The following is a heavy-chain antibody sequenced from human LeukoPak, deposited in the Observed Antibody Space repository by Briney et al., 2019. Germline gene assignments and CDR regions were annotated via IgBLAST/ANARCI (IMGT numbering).Heavy chain of an antibody. CDR3: ARLGLVGPYSSSGYYFDY. D-gene: IGHD6-19*01. CDR2: IYYRGST. Sequence: SETLSLTCTVSGGSISSRSYYWGWIRQPPGKGLEWIGSIYYRGSTYYNPSLKSRVTISVDTSKNQFSLKLSSVTAADTAVYYCARLGLVGPYSSSGYYFDYWGQGTLVTVSS. CDR1: GGSISSRSYY. J-gene: IGHJ4*02. V-gene: IGHV4-39*01.